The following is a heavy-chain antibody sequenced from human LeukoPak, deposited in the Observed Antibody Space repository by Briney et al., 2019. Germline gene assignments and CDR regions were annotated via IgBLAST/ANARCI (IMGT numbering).Heavy chain of an antibody. Sequence: SVKLSCNASGYYFRNYDINWIRQATAQGHELMGLMNPNSFNTGEVQKFHGRVTMTMDLSMSTAFMELSSLRSEDTAVYYCARGPRYDNGPSGAVYECGMDVWGQGTAVSVSS. CDR1: GYYFRNYD. V-gene: IGHV1-8*02. CDR3: ARGPRYDNGPSGAVYECGMDV. J-gene: IGHJ6*02. CDR2: MNPNSFNT. D-gene: IGHD5/OR15-5a*01.